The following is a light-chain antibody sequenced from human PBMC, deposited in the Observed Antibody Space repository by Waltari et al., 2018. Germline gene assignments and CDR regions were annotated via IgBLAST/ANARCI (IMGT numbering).Light chain of an antibody. J-gene: IGKJ4*01. CDR2: DRS. V-gene: IGKV3-15*01. Sequence: DIVMTQSPLSLPVTPGEPASISCRSSHAVSTNVAWYQHRPGQAPRLLIYDRSTRATDIPARFSGGGSGSDFTLTISNLQSEDFAEYYCQQYNQWPLTFGGGTKVEIK. CDR3: QQYNQWPLT. CDR1: HAVSTN.